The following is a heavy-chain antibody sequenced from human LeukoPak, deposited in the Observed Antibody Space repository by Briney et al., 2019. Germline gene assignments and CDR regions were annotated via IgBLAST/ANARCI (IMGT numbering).Heavy chain of an antibody. CDR1: GFIFSSYS. J-gene: IGHJ4*02. CDR2: ISGSGDST. V-gene: IGHV3-23*01. CDR3: ARSSGLGYYCSGDFCYRSLTD. Sequence: GGSLRLSCAASGFIFSSYSMSWVRQAPGKGLEWVSVISGSGDSTCYADSAKGRFTISRDNYKNTLYLQVKSLRAEDTAVYYCARSSGLGYYCSGDFCYRSLTDWGQGTLVTVSS. D-gene: IGHD2-21*01.